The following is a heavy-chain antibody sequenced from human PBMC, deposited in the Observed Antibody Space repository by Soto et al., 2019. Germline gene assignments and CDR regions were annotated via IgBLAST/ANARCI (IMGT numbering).Heavy chain of an antibody. CDR3: ARGPIFGVVMGTDY. V-gene: IGHV3-48*01. Sequence: GGSLRLSCAASGFTFSSYSMNWVRQAPGKGLEWVSYISSSSSTIYYADSVKGRFTISRDNAKNSLYLQMNSLRAEDTAVYYCARGPIFGVVMGTDYWAQGTLVTVSS. D-gene: IGHD3-3*01. CDR2: ISSSSSTI. CDR1: GFTFSSYS. J-gene: IGHJ4*02.